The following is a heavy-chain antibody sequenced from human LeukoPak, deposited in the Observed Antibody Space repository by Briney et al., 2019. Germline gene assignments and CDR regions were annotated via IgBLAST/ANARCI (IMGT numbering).Heavy chain of an antibody. CDR1: GFTFSNYW. CDR2: INSDGSTT. D-gene: IGHD5-12*01. J-gene: IGHJ4*02. CDR3: AKIPSATENFDY. Sequence: GGSLRLSCAASGFTFSNYWMHWVRQAPGKGLIWVSRINSDGSTTTYADSVKGRFTISRDNAKNTLYLQMDSPRAEDTAIYYCAKIPSATENFDYWGQGTLVMVSS. V-gene: IGHV3-74*01.